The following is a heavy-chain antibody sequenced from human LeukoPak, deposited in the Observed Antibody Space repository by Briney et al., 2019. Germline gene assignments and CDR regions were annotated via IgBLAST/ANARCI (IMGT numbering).Heavy chain of an antibody. J-gene: IGHJ6*02. D-gene: IGHD2-2*01. Sequence: SSETLSLTCAVSGGSVSSGGYYWSWIRQPPGRGLEWIGYISYSGYTNYNPSLKSRVTISLDTSKNQFSLKLSSVTAADTAVYYCARDWLVVQPYIMDVWGQGTTVTVSS. CDR2: ISYSGYT. V-gene: IGHV4-61*08. CDR1: GGSVSSGGYY. CDR3: ARDWLVVQPYIMDV.